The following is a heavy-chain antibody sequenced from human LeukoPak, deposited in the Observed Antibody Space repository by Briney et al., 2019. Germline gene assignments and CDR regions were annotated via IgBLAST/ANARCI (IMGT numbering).Heavy chain of an antibody. CDR2: IIPILGIA. D-gene: IGHD2-15*01. J-gene: IGHJ4*02. Sequence: ASVKVSCKASGYTFTSYYMHWVRQAPGQGLEWMGRIIPILGIANYAQKFQGRVTITADKSTSTAYMELSSLRSEDTAVYYCAIISSQIDYWGQGTLVTVSS. CDR3: AIISSQIDY. V-gene: IGHV1-69*02. CDR1: GYTFTSYY.